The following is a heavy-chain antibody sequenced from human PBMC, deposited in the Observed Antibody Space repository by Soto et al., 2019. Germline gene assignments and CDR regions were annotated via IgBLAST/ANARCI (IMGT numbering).Heavy chain of an antibody. CDR3: ARGGDCSSTSCYLWFDP. J-gene: IGHJ5*02. V-gene: IGHV1-69*13. Sequence: GPPVKVSCKASGGTFSSYAISWVRQAPGQGLEWMGGIIPIFGTANYAQKFQGRVMITADESTSTAYMELSSLRSEDTAVYYCARGGDCSSTSCYLWFDPWGQGTLVTVSS. D-gene: IGHD2-2*01. CDR1: GGTFSSYA. CDR2: IIPIFGTA.